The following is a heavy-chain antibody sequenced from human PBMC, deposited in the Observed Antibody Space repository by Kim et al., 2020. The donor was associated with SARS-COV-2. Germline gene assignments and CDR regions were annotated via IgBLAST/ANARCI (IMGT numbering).Heavy chain of an antibody. J-gene: IGHJ4*02. CDR3: ATTHQDYGSGSYYYDY. D-gene: IGHD3-10*01. V-gene: IGHV1-24*01. Sequence: KFQGRVTMTEDTSTDTAYMELSSLRSEDTAVYYCATTHQDYGSGSYYYDYWGQGTLVTVSS.